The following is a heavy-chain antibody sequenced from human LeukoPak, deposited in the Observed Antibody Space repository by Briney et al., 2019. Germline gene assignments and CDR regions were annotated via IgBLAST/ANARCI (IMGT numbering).Heavy chain of an antibody. Sequence: GGSLRLSCAASGFTFSSYAMSWVRQAPGKGLEWVSDISGSGGSTYYADSVKGRFTISRDNSKNTLYLQMNSLRAEDTAVYYCAKGSYCSSTSCYSWHYYYYMDVWGKGTTVTVSS. CDR3: AKGSYCSSTSCYSWHYYYYMDV. V-gene: IGHV3-23*01. J-gene: IGHJ6*03. CDR1: GFTFSSYA. D-gene: IGHD2-2*02. CDR2: ISGSGGST.